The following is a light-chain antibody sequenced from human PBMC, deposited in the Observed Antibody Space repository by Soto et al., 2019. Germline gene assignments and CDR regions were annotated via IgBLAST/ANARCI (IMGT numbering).Light chain of an antibody. CDR3: HQYNNWPS. J-gene: IGKJ4*01. CDR1: QSVSSN. Sequence: EIVMTQSPATLSVSPGERATLSCRASQSVSSNLAWYQQKPGQAPRLLIYGASTRATGIPARFSGSGSGTEFTLTISSLQSEAFAVYYCHQYNNWPSFGGGTKVEIK. V-gene: IGKV3-15*01. CDR2: GAS.